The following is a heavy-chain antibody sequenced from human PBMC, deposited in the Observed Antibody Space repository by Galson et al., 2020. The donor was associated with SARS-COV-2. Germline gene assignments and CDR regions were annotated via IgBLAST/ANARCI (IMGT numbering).Heavy chain of an antibody. Sequence: SETMSLTCTISGGSITNSSYYWGWIRQTPEKGLEWIGTIYYTGSTWYNPSLKSRATISVDTSKNQFSLKLSSVTAADTAVSYCAWGWVYGSGSYFPPCGNWGQGILVTVSS. CDR2: IYYTGST. CDR3: AWGWVYGSGSYFPPCGN. V-gene: IGHV4-39*01. D-gene: IGHD3-10*01. J-gene: IGHJ4*02. CDR1: GGSITNSSYY.